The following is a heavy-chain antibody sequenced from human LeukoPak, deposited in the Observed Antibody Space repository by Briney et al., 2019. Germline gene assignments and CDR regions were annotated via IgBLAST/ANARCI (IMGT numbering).Heavy chain of an antibody. D-gene: IGHD3-22*01. J-gene: IGHJ4*02. CDR1: GYTFTSYY. CDR3: ARDLHPANRKTYYYDSSASTVDY. Sequence: GASVKVSCKASGYTFTSYYMHWVRQAPGQGLEWMGILNPSGGSTCYAQKFQGRVTMTRDTSTSTVYMELSSLRSEDTAVYYCARDLHPANRKTYYYDSSASTVDYWGQGTLVTVSS. CDR2: LNPSGGST. V-gene: IGHV1-46*01.